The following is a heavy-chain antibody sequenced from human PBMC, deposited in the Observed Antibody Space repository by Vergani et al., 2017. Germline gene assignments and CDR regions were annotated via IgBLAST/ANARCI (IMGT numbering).Heavy chain of an antibody. CDR2: IWYDGSNK. D-gene: IGHD4-17*01. CDR3: ARGIGDLPPYYYYYGMDV. J-gene: IGHJ6*02. CDR1: GFTFSSYG. Sequence: QVQLVESGGGVVQPGRSLRLSCAASGFTFSSYGMHWVRQAPGKGREWVAVIWYDGSNKYYADSVKGRFTISRDNSKNTLYLQMNSLRAEDTAVYYCARGIGDLPPYYYYYGMDVWGQGTTVTVSS. V-gene: IGHV3-33*01.